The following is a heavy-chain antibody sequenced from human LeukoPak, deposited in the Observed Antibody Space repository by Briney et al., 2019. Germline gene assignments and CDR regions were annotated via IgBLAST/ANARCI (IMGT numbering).Heavy chain of an antibody. CDR1: GFTFDDYA. D-gene: IGHD3-3*01. CDR2: ISWNSGSI. V-gene: IGHV3-9*01. CDR3: AKDMRPTDDPDAFDI. J-gene: IGHJ3*02. Sequence: GGSLRLSCAASGFTFDDYAMHWVRQAPGKGLEWVSGISWNSGSIGYADSVKGRFTISRDNAKNSLYLQMNSLRAEDTALYYCAKDMRPTDDPDAFDIWGQGTMVTVSS.